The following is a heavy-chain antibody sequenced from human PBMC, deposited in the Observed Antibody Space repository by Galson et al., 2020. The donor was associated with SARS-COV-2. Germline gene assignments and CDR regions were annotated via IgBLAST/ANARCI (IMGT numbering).Heavy chain of an antibody. Sequence: GESLKISCAASGFTFSSYGMHWVRQAPGKGLEWVAVIWYDGSNKYYADSVKGRFTISRDNSKNTLYLQMNSLRAEDTAVYYCAREHTSELLWFGEGNWFDPWGQGTLVTVSS. V-gene: IGHV3-33*01. D-gene: IGHD3-10*01. CDR3: AREHTSELLWFGEGNWFDP. CDR2: IWYDGSNK. J-gene: IGHJ5*02. CDR1: GFTFSSYG.